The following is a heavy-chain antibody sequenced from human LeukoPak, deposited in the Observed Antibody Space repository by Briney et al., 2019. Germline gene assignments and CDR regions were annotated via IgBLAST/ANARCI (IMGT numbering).Heavy chain of an antibody. V-gene: IGHV4-59*01. D-gene: IGHD5-24*01. CDR2: IYYSGST. Sequence: SETLSLTCTVPGDSISSYYWSWIRQPPGKGLEWIGYIYYSGSTNYNPSLKSRVTISVDTSKNQFSLKLSSATAADTAVYYCARDLRRDGYNPWGQGTLVTVSS. CDR1: GDSISSYY. J-gene: IGHJ5*02. CDR3: ARDLRRDGYNP.